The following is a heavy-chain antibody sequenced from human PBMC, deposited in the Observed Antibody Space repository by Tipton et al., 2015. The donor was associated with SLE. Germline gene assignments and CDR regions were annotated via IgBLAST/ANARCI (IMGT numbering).Heavy chain of an antibody. D-gene: IGHD3-3*01. V-gene: IGHV4-61*09. CDR2: IYTSGST. Sequence: TLSLTCTVSGGSISSGSYYWSWIRQPAGKGLEWIGHIYTSGSTNYNPSLKSRVTISVDTSKNQFSLKLSSVTAADTAVYYCARDRGIFGVVSGGAFDIWGQGTMVPVSS. CDR1: GGSISSGSYY. CDR3: ARDRGIFGVVSGGAFDI. J-gene: IGHJ3*02.